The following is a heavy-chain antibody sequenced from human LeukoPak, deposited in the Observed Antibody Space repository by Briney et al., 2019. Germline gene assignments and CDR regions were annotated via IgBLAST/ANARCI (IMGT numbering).Heavy chain of an antibody. Sequence: GGSLRLSCAASGFTFSSYGMHWVRQAPGKGLEWVAFIRYDGSNKYYADSVKGRFTISRDNSKNTLYLQMNSLRAEDTAVYYCAKAQWELNYYYYYMDVWGKGTTVTVSS. CDR2: IRYDGSNK. J-gene: IGHJ6*03. D-gene: IGHD1-26*01. CDR3: AKAQWELNYYYYYMDV. CDR1: GFTFSSYG. V-gene: IGHV3-30*02.